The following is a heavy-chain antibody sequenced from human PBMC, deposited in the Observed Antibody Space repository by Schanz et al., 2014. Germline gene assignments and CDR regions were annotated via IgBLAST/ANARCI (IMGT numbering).Heavy chain of an antibody. CDR2: IRSSSTPI. Sequence: EVQLLESGGGLVQPGGSLRLSCAASGFTFSDYSMNWVRQAPGKGPEWVSYIRSSSTPIYYADSVKGRFTISGDSSKYTVYLQMNSLRADDTAVYYCAKGPYYYYYMDVWGNGTTVTVSS. CDR1: GFTFSDYS. CDR3: AKGPYYYYYMDV. V-gene: IGHV3-48*01. J-gene: IGHJ6*03.